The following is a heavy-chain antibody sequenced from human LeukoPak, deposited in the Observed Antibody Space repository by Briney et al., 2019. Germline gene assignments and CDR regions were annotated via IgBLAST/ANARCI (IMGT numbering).Heavy chain of an antibody. CDR3: AKAQLPDYYHMDV. D-gene: IGHD2-2*01. J-gene: IGHJ6*03. CDR2: ISGSGDIT. CDR1: GFTFSAYV. Sequence: GGSLRLSCAASGFTFSAYVMSWVRQAPGKGLEWVSSISGSGDITYYADSVKGRFTISRDNSRNTLYLQMNSLRAEDTAVYYCAKAQLPDYYHMDVWGKGTTVTVSS. V-gene: IGHV3-23*01.